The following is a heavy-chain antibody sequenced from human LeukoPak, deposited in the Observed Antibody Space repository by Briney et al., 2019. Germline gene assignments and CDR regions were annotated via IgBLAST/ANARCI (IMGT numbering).Heavy chain of an antibody. CDR1: GGSISSYY. Sequence: SETLSLTCTVSGGSISSYYWSWIRQPAGKGLEWIGRIYTSGSTNYNPSLKSRVTMSVDTSKNQFSLKLSSVTAADTAVYYCAREADYYDSSGYLAHFDYWGQGTLVTVSS. CDR2: IYTSGST. J-gene: IGHJ4*02. CDR3: AREADYYDSSGYLAHFDY. D-gene: IGHD3-22*01. V-gene: IGHV4-4*07.